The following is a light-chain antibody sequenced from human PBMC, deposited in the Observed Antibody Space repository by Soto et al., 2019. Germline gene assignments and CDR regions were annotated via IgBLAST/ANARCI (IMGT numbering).Light chain of an antibody. J-gene: IGKJ4*01. Sequence: IVLTQSPGTLSLSPGERATLSCRASQSVSSSYLAWYQQKPGQAPRLLIYGASSRATGIPDRFSGSGSATDFTLTISRLEPEDFAVYYWQQYGNSPLTCGGGTRVEIK. CDR2: GAS. CDR1: QSVSSSY. CDR3: QQYGNSPLT. V-gene: IGKV3-20*01.